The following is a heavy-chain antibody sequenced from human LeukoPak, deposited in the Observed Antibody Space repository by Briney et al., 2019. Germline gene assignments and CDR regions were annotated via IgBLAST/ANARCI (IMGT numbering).Heavy chain of an antibody. CDR3: ARSSSSRDYYYYYMDV. Sequence: SVKVSCKASGGTFSSYAISWVRQAPGQGLEWMGGIIPIFGTANYAQRFQGRVTITADESTSTAYMELSSLRSEDTAVYYCARSSSSRDYYYYYMDVWGKGTTVTISS. V-gene: IGHV1-69*13. CDR2: IIPIFGTA. CDR1: GGTFSSYA. J-gene: IGHJ6*03. D-gene: IGHD6-13*01.